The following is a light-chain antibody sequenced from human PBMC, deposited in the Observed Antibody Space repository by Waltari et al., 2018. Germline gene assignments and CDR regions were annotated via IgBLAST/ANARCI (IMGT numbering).Light chain of an antibody. CDR2: KAS. Sequence: IQMNQSPSTLSAYVGNRVTISCRASQTIMSWVAWYQQKPGKAPKVLIYKASILESGVPSRFSGSGSGTEFTLTISSLQPDDFATYYCQQYNGYSETFGQGTKVEIQ. CDR3: QQYNGYSET. CDR1: QTIMSW. J-gene: IGKJ1*01. V-gene: IGKV1-5*03.